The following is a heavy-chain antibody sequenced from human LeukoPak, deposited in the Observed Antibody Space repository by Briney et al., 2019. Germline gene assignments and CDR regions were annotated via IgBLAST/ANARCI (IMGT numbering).Heavy chain of an antibody. D-gene: IGHD3-3*01. CDR3: ARIAYYDFWSGYQNYYYYMDV. CDR1: GGSFSGYY. V-gene: IGHV4-34*01. J-gene: IGHJ6*03. Sequence: SETLSLTCAVYGGSFSGYYWSWIRQPPGKGLEWIGEINHSGSTNYNPSLKSRVTISVDTSKNQLSLKLSSVTAADTAVYYCARIAYYDFWSGYQNYYYYMDVWGKGTTVTVSS. CDR2: INHSGST.